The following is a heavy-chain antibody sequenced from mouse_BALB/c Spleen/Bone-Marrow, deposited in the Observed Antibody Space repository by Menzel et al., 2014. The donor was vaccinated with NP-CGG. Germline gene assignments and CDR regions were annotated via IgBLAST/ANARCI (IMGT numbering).Heavy chain of an antibody. CDR3: VRGNYGNYVDYFDF. Sequence: DVKLVESGGGLVQPGGSLKLSCAASGFTFSNYGMSWVRQTPDKRLELVATINSNGGSTYYPDSVKSRFTISRDTAKNTLYLQMSSLKSEETAMYYCVRGNYGNYVDYFDFWGQGTTLTVSS. D-gene: IGHD2-1*01. CDR2: INSNGGST. CDR1: GFTFSNYG. V-gene: IGHV5-6-3*01. J-gene: IGHJ2*01.